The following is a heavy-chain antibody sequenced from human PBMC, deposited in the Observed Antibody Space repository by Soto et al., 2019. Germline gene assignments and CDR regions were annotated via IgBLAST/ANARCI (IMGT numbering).Heavy chain of an antibody. Sequence: QVQLVQSGAEVKKPGSSVKVSCKASGGTFGSYTISWVRKAPGQGLEWMGRIIPILGIANYAQKFQGRVTITADKSTSTAYMELSSLRSEDTAVYYCAREGLAKPLDYWGQGTLVTVSS. J-gene: IGHJ4*02. CDR3: AREGLAKPLDY. CDR1: GGTFGSYT. V-gene: IGHV1-69*08. D-gene: IGHD5-12*01. CDR2: IIPILGIA.